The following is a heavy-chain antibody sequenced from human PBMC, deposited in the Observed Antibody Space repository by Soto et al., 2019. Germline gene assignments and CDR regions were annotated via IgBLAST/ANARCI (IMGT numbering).Heavy chain of an antibody. J-gene: IGHJ6*02. D-gene: IGHD4-17*01. Sequence: QVQLVESGGGVVQPGRSLRLSCAASGFTFSSYAMHWVRQAPGKGLEWVAVISYDGSNKYYADSVKGRFTISRDNSKNTLYLQMNSLRAEDTAVYYCARDGPATVTIQKVVNYGMDVWGQGTTVTVSS. CDR3: ARDGPATVTIQKVVNYGMDV. V-gene: IGHV3-30-3*01. CDR2: ISYDGSNK. CDR1: GFTFSSYA.